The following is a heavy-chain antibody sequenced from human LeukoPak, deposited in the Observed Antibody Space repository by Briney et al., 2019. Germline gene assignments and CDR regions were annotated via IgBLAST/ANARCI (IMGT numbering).Heavy chain of an antibody. CDR1: GGSISSGSYY. Sequence: SETLSLTCTVSGGSISSGSYYWNWIRQPAGKGLEWIGRIYTSGSTNSNPSLKSRVTISVDTSKNQFSLKLSSVTAADTAVYYCARDYSAIFGAWGKGTTVTVSS. V-gene: IGHV4-61*02. D-gene: IGHD3-3*01. J-gene: IGHJ6*03. CDR3: ARDYSAIFGA. CDR2: IYTSGST.